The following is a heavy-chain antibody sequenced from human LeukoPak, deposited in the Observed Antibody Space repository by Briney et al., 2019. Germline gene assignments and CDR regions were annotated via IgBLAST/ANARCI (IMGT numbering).Heavy chain of an antibody. V-gene: IGHV3-74*01. CDR1: GFTFSSYW. CDR3: ARPSAAGPLFDY. D-gene: IGHD6-13*01. Sequence: GGSLRLSCAASGFTFSSYWMHWVRQAPGKGLVWVSRINSDGSSTSYAGSVKGRFTISRDNAKNTLYLQMNSLRAEDTAVYYCARPSAAGPLFDYWGQGTLVTVSS. CDR2: INSDGSST. J-gene: IGHJ4*02.